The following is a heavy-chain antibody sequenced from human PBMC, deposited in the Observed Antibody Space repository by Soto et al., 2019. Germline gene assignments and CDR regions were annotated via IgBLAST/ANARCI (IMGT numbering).Heavy chain of an antibody. CDR2: ISYDRSNK. V-gene: IGHV3-30*03. J-gene: IGHJ3*02. CDR3: ARRHDYGDYLGAFDI. D-gene: IGHD4-17*01. Sequence: RSLRLSCTASGFTFSSYSMNWVRQAPGKGLEWMAAISYDRSNKYYADTVKGRFTISRDNSKNTLYLQMNSLRAEDTAVYYCARRHDYGDYLGAFDIWGQGTMVTVSS. CDR1: GFTFSSYS.